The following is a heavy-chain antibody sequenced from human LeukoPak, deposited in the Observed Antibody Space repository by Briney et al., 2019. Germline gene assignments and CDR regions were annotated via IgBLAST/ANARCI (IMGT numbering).Heavy chain of an antibody. J-gene: IGHJ5*02. V-gene: IGHV3-30-3*01. D-gene: IGHD3-10*01. CDR3: ASIFREP. CDR2: ISYDGSNK. CDR1: GFTFSSYA. Sequence: GGSLRLSCAASGFTFSSYAMHWVRQAPGKGLEWVAVISYDGSNKYYADSVKGRFTISRDNSKNTLYLQMNSLRAEDTAVYYCASIFREPWGQGTLVTVSS.